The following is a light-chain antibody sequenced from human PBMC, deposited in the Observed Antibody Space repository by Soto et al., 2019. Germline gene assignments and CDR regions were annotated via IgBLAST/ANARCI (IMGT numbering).Light chain of an antibody. CDR1: SSNIGAGYD. V-gene: IGLV1-40*01. J-gene: IGLJ1*01. CDR2: FNT. Sequence: VLTQPPSVSVAPGQRVTISCTGSSSNIGAGYDVHWYQQFPGTAPKLLIYFNTHRPSGVPDRFSGSKSGTSASLAITGLQAEDEADYYCQSYDXNLRDVFGTGTKVTVL. CDR3: QSYDXNLRDV.